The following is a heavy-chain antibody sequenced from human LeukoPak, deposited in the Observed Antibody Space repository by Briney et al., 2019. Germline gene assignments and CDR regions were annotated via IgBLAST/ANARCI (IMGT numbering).Heavy chain of an antibody. V-gene: IGHV1-18*01. CDR3: AREARDCGGDCYYYGMDV. CDR2: ISAYNGNT. CDR1: GYTFTSYG. D-gene: IGHD2-21*02. J-gene: IGHJ6*02. Sequence: ASVKVSCKASGYTFTSYGISWVRQAPGQGLEWVGWISAYNGNTNYAQKLQGRVTMTTDTSTSTAYMELRSLRSDDTAVYYCAREARDCGGDCYYYGMDVWGQGTTVTVSS.